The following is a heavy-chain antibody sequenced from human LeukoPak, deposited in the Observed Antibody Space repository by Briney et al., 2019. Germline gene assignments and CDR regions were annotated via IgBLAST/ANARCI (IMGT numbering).Heavy chain of an antibody. CDR2: IYTSGST. CDR3: ARDKGGFLYFGEYDP. J-gene: IGHJ5*02. D-gene: IGHD3-10*01. Sequence: SQTLSLTCTVSGASISSGSHHWSWLRQPAGKGLEWIGRIYTSGSTNYNPSLKSRVSISVDMSKNQFPLKLSSVTAADTAVYYCARDKGGFLYFGEYDPWGQGTLVTVSS. V-gene: IGHV4-61*02. CDR1: GASISSGSHH.